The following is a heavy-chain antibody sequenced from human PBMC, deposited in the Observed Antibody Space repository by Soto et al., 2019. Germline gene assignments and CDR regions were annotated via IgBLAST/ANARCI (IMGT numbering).Heavy chain of an antibody. CDR1: GYTFTSYG. CDR3: ATVQSGYDFAY. D-gene: IGHD5-12*01. J-gene: IGHJ4*02. Sequence: QVQLVQSGAAVKKPGASVKVSCKASGYTFTSYGINWVRQAPGQGLEWMGWISANNGNTHYAQKLQGRVTMTTDTSTSTAYMELRSLRSDDTAVYYCATVQSGYDFAYWGQGTLVTVSS. CDR2: ISANNGNT. V-gene: IGHV1-18*01.